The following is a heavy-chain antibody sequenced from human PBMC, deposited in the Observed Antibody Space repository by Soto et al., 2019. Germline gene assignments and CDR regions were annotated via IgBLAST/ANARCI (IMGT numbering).Heavy chain of an antibody. V-gene: IGHV4-61*01. CDR2: IYYSGST. J-gene: IGHJ6*02. Sequence: SEPLSLTCTVSGGSVSSGSYYWSWIRQPPGKGLEWIGYIYYSGSTNYNPSLKSRVTISVDTSKNQFSLMLSSVTAADTAVYYCAXEPGITGTNYYYYGMDVWGQGTTVTVSS. CDR3: AXEPGITGTNYYYYGMDV. D-gene: IGHD1-20*01. CDR1: GGSVSSGSYY.